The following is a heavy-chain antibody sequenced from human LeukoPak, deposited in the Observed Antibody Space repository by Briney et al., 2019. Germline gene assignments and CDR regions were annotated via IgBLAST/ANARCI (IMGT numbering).Heavy chain of an antibody. J-gene: IGHJ4*02. CDR2: ISYDGSNK. CDR3: AKGRGYSGYDNFDY. Sequence: GGSLRLSCAASGFTFSSYGMHWVRQAPGKGLEWVAVISYDGSNKYYADSVKGRFTISRDNSKNTLYLQMNSLRAEDTAVYYCAKGRGYSGYDNFDYWGQGTLVTVSS. D-gene: IGHD5-12*01. CDR1: GFTFSSYG. V-gene: IGHV3-30*18.